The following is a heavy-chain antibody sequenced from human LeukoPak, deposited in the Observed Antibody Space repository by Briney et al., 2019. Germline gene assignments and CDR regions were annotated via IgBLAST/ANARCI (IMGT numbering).Heavy chain of an antibody. Sequence: GGSLRLSCAASGFTFSSYWMSWVRQAPGKGLEWVSGINWNGGSTGYADSVKGRFTISRDNAKNSLYLQMNSLRAEDTALYYCASSPSGSGSYYSADAFDIWGQGTMVTVSS. CDR2: INWNGGST. CDR1: GFTFSSYW. J-gene: IGHJ3*02. CDR3: ASSPSGSGSYYSADAFDI. V-gene: IGHV3-20*04. D-gene: IGHD3-10*01.